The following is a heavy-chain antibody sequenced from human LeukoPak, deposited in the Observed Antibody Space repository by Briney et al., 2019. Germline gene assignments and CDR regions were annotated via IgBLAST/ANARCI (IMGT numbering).Heavy chain of an antibody. V-gene: IGHV3-23*01. CDR1: GFTFSSYA. Sequence: PGGSLRLSCAASGFTFSSYAMSWVRQAPGKGLEWVSANSGSGGSTYYADSVKGRFTISRDNSKNTLYLQMNSLRAEDTAVYYCAKVKAMIVVVSPFDYWGQGTLVTVSS. D-gene: IGHD3-22*01. J-gene: IGHJ4*02. CDR3: AKVKAMIVVVSPFDY. CDR2: NSGSGGST.